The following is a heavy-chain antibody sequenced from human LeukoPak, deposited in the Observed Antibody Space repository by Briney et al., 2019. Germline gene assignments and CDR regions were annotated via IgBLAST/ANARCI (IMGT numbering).Heavy chain of an antibody. J-gene: IGHJ4*02. V-gene: IGHV4-39*01. Sequence: PSETLSLTCTVSGGSISSSSYHWGWIRQPPGKGLEWIGSIYYSGSTDYNPSLKSRVIISGDTSKNQFSLKLSSVTAAVTAVYYCVRRPYSSTWYVDYWGQGTLVTVSS. CDR3: VRRPYSSTWYVDY. D-gene: IGHD6-13*01. CDR2: IYYSGST. CDR1: GGSISSSSYH.